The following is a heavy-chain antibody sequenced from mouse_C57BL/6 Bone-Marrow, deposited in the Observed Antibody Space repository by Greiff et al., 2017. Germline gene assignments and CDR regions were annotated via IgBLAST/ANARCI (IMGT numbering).Heavy chain of an antibody. D-gene: IGHD1-1*01. V-gene: IGHV1-26*01. Sequence: EVQVVESGPELVKPGASVKISCKASGYTFTDYYMNWVKQSHGKSLEWIGDINPNNGGTSYNQKFKGKATLTVDKSSSTAYMELRSLTSEDSAVYYCARGYYGSSWFAYWGQGTLVTVSA. CDR3: ARGYYGSSWFAY. CDR1: GYTFTDYY. CDR2: INPNNGGT. J-gene: IGHJ3*01.